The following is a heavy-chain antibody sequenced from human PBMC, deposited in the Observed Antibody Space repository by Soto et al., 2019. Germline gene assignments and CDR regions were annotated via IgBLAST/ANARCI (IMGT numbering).Heavy chain of an antibody. D-gene: IGHD3-10*01. CDR1: GFTFSSYA. CDR2: ISYDGSNK. J-gene: IGHJ4*02. Sequence: QVQLVESGGGVVQPARSLRLSCAASGFTFSSYAMHWVRQAPGKGLEWVAVISYDGSNKYYADSVKGRFTISRDNSKNTLYLQMNSLRAEDTAVYYCARAGHYYGSGSYYSWGQGTLVTVSS. CDR3: ARAGHYYGSGSYYS. V-gene: IGHV3-30-3*01.